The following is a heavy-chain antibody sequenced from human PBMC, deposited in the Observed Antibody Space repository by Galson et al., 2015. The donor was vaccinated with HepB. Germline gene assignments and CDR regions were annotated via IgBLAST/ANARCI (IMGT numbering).Heavy chain of an antibody. J-gene: IGHJ4*02. CDR1: GFTFSDYA. CDR3: ARESKVGGGCGSTSCSLMSDY. CDR2: ITHSGDTT. D-gene: IGHD2-2*01. Sequence: SLRLSCAASGFTFSDYAMSWVRQAPGKGLEWVSSITHSGDTTYYADSVKGRFTLSRDNSKSTLFLQMNSLRAEDTALYYCARESKVGGGCGSTSCSLMSDYWGQGALVTVSS. V-gene: IGHV3-23*01.